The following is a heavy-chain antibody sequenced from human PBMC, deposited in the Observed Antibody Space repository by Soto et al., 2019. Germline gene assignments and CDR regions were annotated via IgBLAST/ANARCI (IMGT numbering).Heavy chain of an antibody. D-gene: IGHD3-22*01. CDR3: AREPLYYYDSSGYYPDAFDI. V-gene: IGHV4-4*02. J-gene: IGHJ3*02. CDR1: GGSISSSNW. CDR2: IYHSGST. Sequence: QVQLQESGPGLVKPSGTLSLTCAVSGGSISSSNWWSWVRQPPGKGLEWIGEIYHSGSTNYNPSLKSRVTISVDKSKNQCSLKLSSVTAADTAVYYCAREPLYYYDSSGYYPDAFDIWGQGTMVTVSS.